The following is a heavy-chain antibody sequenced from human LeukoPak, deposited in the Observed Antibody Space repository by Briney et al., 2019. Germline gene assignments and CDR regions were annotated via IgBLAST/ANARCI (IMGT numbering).Heavy chain of an antibody. CDR3: TRSPVGGNWFDP. V-gene: IGHV3-74*01. CDR2: INSDGSTT. CDR1: GFTFSSHW. J-gene: IGHJ5*02. Sequence: GGSLRLSCAASGFTFSSHWMHWVRQAPGKGLVWVSRINSDGSTTSYADSVKGRFTISRDNAKNTLYLQMNSLRAEDTSVYYCTRSPVGGNWFDPWGQGTLVTASS.